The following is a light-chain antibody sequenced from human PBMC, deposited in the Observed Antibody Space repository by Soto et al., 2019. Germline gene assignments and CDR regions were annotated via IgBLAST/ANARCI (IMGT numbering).Light chain of an antibody. CDR3: CSYAGSHTWV. CDR2: EVS. Sequence: QSVLTQPASVSGSPGQSITISCTGTSSDVGSYNLVSWYQQYPGKVPKLMIYEVSKRPSGVSNRFSGSKSGNTASLTISGLQAEDEADYYCCSYAGSHTWVFGGGTKLTVL. J-gene: IGLJ3*02. V-gene: IGLV2-23*02. CDR1: SSDVGSYNL.